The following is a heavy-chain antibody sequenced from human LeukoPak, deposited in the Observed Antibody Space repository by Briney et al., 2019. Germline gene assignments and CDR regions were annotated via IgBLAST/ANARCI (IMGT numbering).Heavy chain of an antibody. D-gene: IGHD3-10*01. CDR2: IYYSGST. CDR3: ASQLYGSGSYYRG. Sequence: TGGSLRLSCAVSGFTFSSYSMNWVRQPPGKGLEWIGSIYYSGSTYYNPSLKSRVTISVDTSKNQFSLKLSSVTAADTAVYYCASQLYGSGSYYRGWGQGTLVTVSS. J-gene: IGHJ4*02. V-gene: IGHV4-39*01. CDR1: GFTFSSYSMN.